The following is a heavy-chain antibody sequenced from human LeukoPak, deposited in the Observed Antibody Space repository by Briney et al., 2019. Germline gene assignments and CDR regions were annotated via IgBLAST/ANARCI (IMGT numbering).Heavy chain of an antibody. CDR3: ARDVQDRVAGNSELVY. CDR1: GYTFTSYD. J-gene: IGHJ4*02. CDR2: MNPNSGNT. D-gene: IGHD6-19*01. V-gene: IGHV1-8*01. Sequence: GASVKVSCKVSGYTFTSYDINWVRQATGQGLEWMGWMNPNSGNTGYAQKFQGRVTMTRNTSISTAYMELSSLRSEDTAVYYCARDVQDRVAGNSELVYWGQGTLVTVSS.